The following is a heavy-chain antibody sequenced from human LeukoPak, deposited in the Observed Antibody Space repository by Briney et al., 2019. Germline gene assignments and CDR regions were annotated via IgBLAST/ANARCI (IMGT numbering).Heavy chain of an antibody. CDR1: GFTFSSYG. D-gene: IGHD6-13*01. V-gene: IGHV3-33*01. CDR2: IWYDGSNK. J-gene: IGHJ4*02. Sequence: GGSLRHSCAASGFTFSSYGMHWVRQAPGKGLEWVAVIWYDGSNKYYADSVKGRFTISRDNSKNTLYLQMNSLRAEDTAVYYCARTGGGYSSSWYGSAPFFDYWGQGTLVTVSS. CDR3: ARTGGGYSSSWYGSAPFFDY.